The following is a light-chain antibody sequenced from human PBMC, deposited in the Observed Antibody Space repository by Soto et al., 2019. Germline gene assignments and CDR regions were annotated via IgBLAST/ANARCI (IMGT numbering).Light chain of an antibody. J-gene: IGLJ2*01. CDR3: GTWESRLSAV. Sequence: QSVLTQPPSVSAAPGQTVTISCSGSSSNIGNNYVSWYQQLPGTAPKLLIYDNNKRPSGIPDRFSGSKSGTSATLAITGLQTGDEADYYCGTWESRLSAVFGGGTKVTVL. CDR1: SSNIGNNY. V-gene: IGLV1-51*01. CDR2: DNN.